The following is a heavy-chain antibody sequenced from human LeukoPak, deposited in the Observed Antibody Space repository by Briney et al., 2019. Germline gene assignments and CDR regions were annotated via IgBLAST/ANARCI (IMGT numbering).Heavy chain of an antibody. J-gene: IGHJ4*01. D-gene: IGHD3-22*01. Sequence: PGGSLRLSCAASGFTFNNYGMNWVRQAPGKGLEWVSVIYSGGNTYYADSVKGRFTTSRDNSKSTLYLQMNRLRAEDTAVYYCARTANDYDGSGFFDYWGHGTLVTVSS. CDR3: ARTANDYDGSGFFDY. CDR1: GFTFNNYG. CDR2: IYSGGNT. V-gene: IGHV3-53*01.